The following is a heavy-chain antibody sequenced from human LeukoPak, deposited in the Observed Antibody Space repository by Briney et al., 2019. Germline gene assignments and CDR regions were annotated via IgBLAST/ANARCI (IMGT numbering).Heavy chain of an antibody. CDR2: INAGNGNT. J-gene: IGHJ6*04. CDR1: GYTFTSYA. D-gene: IGHD2-2*01. CDR3: ARGDPQGYCSSTSCYGAGIYYYYGMDV. V-gene: IGHV1-3*01. Sequence: ASVKVSCKASGYTFTSYAMHWVRQAPGQRLEWMGWINAGNGNTKYSQKFQGRVTITRDTSASTAYMELSGLRSEDTAVYYCARGDPQGYCSSTSCYGAGIYYYYGMDVWGKGTTVTVSS.